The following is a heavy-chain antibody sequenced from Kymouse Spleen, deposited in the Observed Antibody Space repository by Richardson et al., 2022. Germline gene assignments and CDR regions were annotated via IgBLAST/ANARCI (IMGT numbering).Heavy chain of an antibody. CDR1: GFTFDDYA. CDR3: AKGRIAAAGTDAFDI. V-gene: IGHV3-9*01. Sequence: EVQLVESGGGLVQPGRSLRLSCAASGFTFDDYAMHWVRQAPGKGLEWVSGISWNSGSIGYADSVKGRFTISRDNAKNSLYLQMNSLRAEDTALYYCAKGRIAAAGTDAFDIWGQGTMVTVSS. D-gene: IGHD6-13*01. CDR2: ISWNSGSI. J-gene: IGHJ3*02.